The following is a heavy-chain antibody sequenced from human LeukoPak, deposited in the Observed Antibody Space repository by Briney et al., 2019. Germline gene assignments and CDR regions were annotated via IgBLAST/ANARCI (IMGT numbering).Heavy chain of an antibody. D-gene: IGHD2-15*01. J-gene: IGHJ4*02. CDR1: GGSISSYY. Sequence: PSETLSLTCTVSGGSISSYYWSWIRQPPGKGLEWIGYIYYSGSTNYNPSLKSRVTISVDTSKNQFSLKLSSVTAADTAVYYCARGVVVYYVVVVAATRSDYFDYWGQGTLVTVSS. CDR3: ARGVVVYYVVVVAATRSDYFDY. V-gene: IGHV4-59*08. CDR2: IYYSGST.